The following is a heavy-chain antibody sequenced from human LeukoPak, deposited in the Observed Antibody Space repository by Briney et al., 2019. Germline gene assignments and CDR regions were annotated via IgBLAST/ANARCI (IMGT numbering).Heavy chain of an antibody. D-gene: IGHD4-17*01. V-gene: IGHV4-39*01. J-gene: IGHJ1*01. CDR1: GGSISSSSYY. CDR3: ARLRTTVTTLYFQH. CDR2: IYYSGST. Sequence: PSETLSLTCTVSGGSISSSSYYWGWIRQPPGKGLEWIGSIYYSGSTYYNPSLKSRVTISVDTSKNQFSLKLSSVTAADTAVYYCARLRTTVTTLYFQHWGQGTLVTVSS.